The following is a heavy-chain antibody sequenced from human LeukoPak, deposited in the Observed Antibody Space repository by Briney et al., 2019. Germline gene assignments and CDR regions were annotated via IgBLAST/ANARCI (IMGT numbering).Heavy chain of an antibody. CDR3: ARDGAMDTVAAFDN. V-gene: IGHV3-66*01. D-gene: IGHD5-18*01. CDR2: IYSDGST. CDR1: GFTASSNY. J-gene: IGHJ3*02. Sequence: PGGSLRLSCAASGFTASSNYMSWVRQAPRKGLEWVSLIYSDGSTYYADSVKGRFTISRDNSKNMMYLQMNSLGDEDTAVYYCARDGAMDTVAAFDNWGQGTMVTVSS.